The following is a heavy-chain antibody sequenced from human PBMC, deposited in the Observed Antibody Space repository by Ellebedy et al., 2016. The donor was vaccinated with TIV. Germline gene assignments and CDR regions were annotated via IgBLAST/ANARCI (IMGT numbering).Heavy chain of an antibody. CDR3: ARLENTDYSYGMDV. CDR1: GYTFTSNW. V-gene: IGHV5-10-1*01. D-gene: IGHD2/OR15-2a*01. CDR2: IDPSDSYT. J-gene: IGHJ6*02. Sequence: GESLKISCKGSGYTFTSNWITWVRQMPGKGLEWMGRIDPSDSYTNYSPSFEGHVTISADKSISTAYLQWSNLKASDTAMYYCARLENTDYSYGMDVWGQGTTVTVTS.